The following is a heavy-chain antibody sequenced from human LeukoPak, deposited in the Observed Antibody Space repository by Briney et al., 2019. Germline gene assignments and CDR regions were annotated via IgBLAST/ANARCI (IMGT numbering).Heavy chain of an antibody. J-gene: IGHJ4*02. D-gene: IGHD3-10*01. Sequence: SVKVSCKASGYTFNDYYIHWVRQAPGQGLEWMGWINPNSGGTKFARNFQVRVTMTRDTSIRTAYMELSRLRSDDTAVYYCARGHGYGSGSYYNVPKYWGQGTLVTVSS. CDR1: GYTFNDYY. V-gene: IGHV1-2*02. CDR3: ARGHGYGSGSYYNVPKY. CDR2: INPNSGGT.